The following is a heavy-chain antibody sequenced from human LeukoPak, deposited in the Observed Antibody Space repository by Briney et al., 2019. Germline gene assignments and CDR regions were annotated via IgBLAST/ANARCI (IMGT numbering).Heavy chain of an antibody. CDR1: GGSINRRSYY. J-gene: IGHJ4*02. CDR3: AKDQGSTPTDY. CDR2: IYYSGST. Sequence: SETLSLTCTVSGGSINRRSYYWGWIRQPPGKGLEWIGSIYYSGSTYYNPSLKGRVTISLDTSTNQFSLRLSSVTAADTAVYYCAKDQGSTPTDYWGQGTLVTVSS. V-gene: IGHV4-39*07.